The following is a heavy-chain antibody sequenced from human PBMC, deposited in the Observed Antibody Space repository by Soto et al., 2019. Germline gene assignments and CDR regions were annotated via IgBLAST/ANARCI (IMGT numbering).Heavy chain of an antibody. CDR3: AKNQERELPRVIDF. CDR2: MSGSSSTT. Sequence: GGSRRPSAIHSGLTFSNCAILRFRQAPGGGLEWVSSMSGSSSTTYYADSVRGRFTISRDRSKNTLYLQMSSLRAEDTALYYCAKNQERELPRVIDFWGQGTLVTVSS. D-gene: IGHD1-7*01. V-gene: IGHV3-23*01. CDR1: GLTFSNCA. J-gene: IGHJ4*02.